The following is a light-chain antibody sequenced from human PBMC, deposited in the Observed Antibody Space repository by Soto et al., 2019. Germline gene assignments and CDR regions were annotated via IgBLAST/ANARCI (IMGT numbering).Light chain of an antibody. CDR2: EVS. Sequence: DVVMTQTALALSVAPGRPGSSSCKSSHSLLHIPGETFLFWYLQKPGQSPQLLIYEVSTRVSGVPDRFSGSGSGTDFTLEISRVETDDVGIYYCMQSTQLPPTFGQGTRLEIK. CDR1: HSLLHIPGETF. V-gene: IGKV2D-29*02. CDR3: MQSTQLPPT. J-gene: IGKJ5*01.